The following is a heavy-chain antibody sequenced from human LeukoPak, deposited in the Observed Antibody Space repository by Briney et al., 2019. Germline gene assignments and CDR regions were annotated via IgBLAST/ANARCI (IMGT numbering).Heavy chain of an antibody. D-gene: IGHD6-13*01. CDR1: GFTFSSYA. J-gene: IGHJ4*02. Sequence: GGSLRLSCAASGFTFSSYAMSWVRQAPGKGLEWVSAISGSGGSTYYADSVKGRFTISRDSAKNSLYLQMNSLRAEDTAVYYCARGPYSSNWYVDYWGQGTLVTVAS. CDR3: ARGPYSSNWYVDY. V-gene: IGHV3-23*01. CDR2: ISGSGGST.